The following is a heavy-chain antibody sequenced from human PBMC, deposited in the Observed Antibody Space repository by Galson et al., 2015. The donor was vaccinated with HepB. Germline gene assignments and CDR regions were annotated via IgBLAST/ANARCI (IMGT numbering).Heavy chain of an antibody. J-gene: IGHJ5*02. CDR1: GYTFTSYA. Sequence: SVKVSCKASGYTFTSYAMHWVRQAPGQRLEWMGWINAGNGNTKYSQKFQGRVTITRDTSASTAYMELSSLRSEDTAVYYCARGSPYYYDSSGYLFDPWGQGTLVTVSS. CDR3: ARGSPYYYDSSGYLFDP. V-gene: IGHV1-3*01. CDR2: INAGNGNT. D-gene: IGHD3-22*01.